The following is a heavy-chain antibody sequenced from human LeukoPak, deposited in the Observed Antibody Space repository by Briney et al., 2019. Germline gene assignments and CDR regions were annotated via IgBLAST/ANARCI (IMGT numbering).Heavy chain of an antibody. J-gene: IGHJ6*02. CDR3: VRSLPGTLLRGYGMDV. CDR2: IFPRNSDV. D-gene: IGHD3-10*01. CDR1: GYTFTSYW. Sequence: PGESLKISCKTSGYTFTSYWIGWVRQTPGKGLDFMGAIFPRNSDVRYSPSFQGQVTISADKSTNTAYLHWGSLKASDSAMYYCVRSLPGTLLRGYGMDVWGPGTTVTVS. V-gene: IGHV5-51*01.